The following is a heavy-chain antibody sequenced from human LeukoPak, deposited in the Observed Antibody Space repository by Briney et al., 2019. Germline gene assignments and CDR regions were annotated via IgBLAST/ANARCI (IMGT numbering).Heavy chain of an antibody. CDR3: ARAKMRN. J-gene: IGHJ4*02. CDR1: GFIFRNYY. V-gene: IGHV3-11*01. Sequence: PGGSLRLSCAASGFIFRNYYMSWMRQAPGKGLEWVSYISDNGDIVYYGDFVKGRFTISRDNANNSLSLHMTNLTVEDTAVYYCARAKMRNWGQGAPVNVSS. CDR2: ISDNGDIV.